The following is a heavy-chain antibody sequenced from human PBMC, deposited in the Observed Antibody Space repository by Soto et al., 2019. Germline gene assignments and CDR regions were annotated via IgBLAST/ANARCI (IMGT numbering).Heavy chain of an antibody. J-gene: IGHJ4*02. Sequence: QIQLVQSGAEVKKPGASVKISCKTSGYTFTDHGISWVRQAPGQGFEWMGWISAYSDYTAYAQKFQGRVTLTTDKNTNTAYMELRSLTSDDTAVYSCAKDRPRLTQNFLDVYWGQGTLVTVSS. CDR2: ISAYSDYT. CDR3: AKDRPRLTQNFLDVY. D-gene: IGHD3-16*01. CDR1: GYTFTDHG. V-gene: IGHV1-18*01.